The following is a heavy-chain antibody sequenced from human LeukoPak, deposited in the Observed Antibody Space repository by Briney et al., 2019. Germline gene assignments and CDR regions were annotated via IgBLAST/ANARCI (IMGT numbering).Heavy chain of an antibody. CDR3: TTSRTNDCSSPSCYTDY. J-gene: IGHJ4*02. V-gene: IGHV4-59*05. CDR1: GFTVSSNY. Sequence: GSLRLSCAASGFTVSSNYMSWIRQPPGKGLEWIASVYYTGSTYYSPSLKSRATISVDTSKNQFSLELNSVTAADTAVYYCTTSRTNDCSSPSCYTDYWGQGTLVTVSS. D-gene: IGHD2-2*02. CDR2: VYYTGST.